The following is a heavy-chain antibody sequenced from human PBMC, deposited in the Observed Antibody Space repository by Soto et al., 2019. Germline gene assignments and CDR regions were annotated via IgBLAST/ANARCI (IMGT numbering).Heavy chain of an antibody. CDR3: AKQQGPGTPYYYAMDV. D-gene: IGHD1-1*01. Sequence: GGSLRLSCAASVFTFSSYAMSWVRQAPGKGLEWVSVIRGSGDRTYYADSVKGRFTISRDNSKNTLYMQMNTLRAEDTAVYYCAKQQGPGTPYYYAMDVWGQGTTVTVSS. J-gene: IGHJ6*02. V-gene: IGHV3-23*01. CDR2: IRGSGDRT. CDR1: VFTFSSYA.